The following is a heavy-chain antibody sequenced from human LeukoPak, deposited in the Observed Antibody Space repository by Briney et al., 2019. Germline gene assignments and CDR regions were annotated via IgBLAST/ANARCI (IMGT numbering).Heavy chain of an antibody. CDR1: GFTFSSYG. CDR2: IRYDGSNK. CDR3: AKEGGYSYGYADY. D-gene: IGHD5-18*01. V-gene: IGHV3-30*02. Sequence: GGSLRLSCAASGFTFSSYGMHWVRQAPGKGLEWVAFIRYDGSNKYYADSVKGRFTISRDNSKNTLYLQMNSLRAEDTAVYYCAKEGGYSYGYADYWGQGTLVTVSS. J-gene: IGHJ4*02.